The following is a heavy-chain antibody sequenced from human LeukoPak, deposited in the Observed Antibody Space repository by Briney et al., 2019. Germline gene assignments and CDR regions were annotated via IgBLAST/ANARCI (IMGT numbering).Heavy chain of an antibody. CDR3: AKVHGQIYSGSYSLDY. Sequence: ASVKVSCKASGYTFTDYYMHWVRQAPGQGLEWMGWINPNSGDTYYTQTFQGRVTMTRDTSINTACMGLSSLRSDDTAVYYCAKVHGQIYSGSYSLDYWGQGTLVTVSS. V-gene: IGHV1-2*02. D-gene: IGHD1-26*01. CDR1: GYTFTDYY. J-gene: IGHJ4*02. CDR2: INPNSGDT.